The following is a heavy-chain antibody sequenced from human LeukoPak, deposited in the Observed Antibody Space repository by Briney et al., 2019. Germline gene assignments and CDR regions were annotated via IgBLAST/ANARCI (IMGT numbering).Heavy chain of an antibody. Sequence: GGSLRLSCAVSGLTFSRYAMSWVRQAPGKGLEWVSAISESGSGTYYADSVKGRFTISRDNSKDTLSLQMNSLRAEDTAVYYCAKDIAQGYTFGSIEQDYWGQGTLVTVSS. CDR1: GLTFSRYA. D-gene: IGHD5-18*01. CDR2: ISESGSGT. CDR3: AKDIAQGYTFGSIEQDY. V-gene: IGHV3-23*01. J-gene: IGHJ4*02.